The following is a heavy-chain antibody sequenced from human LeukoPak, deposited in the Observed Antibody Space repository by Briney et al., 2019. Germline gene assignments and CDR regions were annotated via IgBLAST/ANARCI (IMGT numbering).Heavy chain of an antibody. CDR3: ASLAAARPI. CDR1: GGTFITYA. J-gene: IGHJ3*02. D-gene: IGHD6-13*01. CDR2: IIPILGIT. V-gene: IGHV1-69*04. Sequence: ASVKVSCKASGGTFITYAISWVRQAPGQGLEWMGRIIPILGITNYAQKFQGRVTITTDESTSTAYMELSSLRSEDTAVYYCASLAAARPIWGQGTMVTVSS.